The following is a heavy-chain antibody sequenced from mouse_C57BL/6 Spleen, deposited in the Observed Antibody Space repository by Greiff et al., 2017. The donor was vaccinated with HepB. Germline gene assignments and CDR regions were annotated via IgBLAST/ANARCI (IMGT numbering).Heavy chain of an antibody. Sequence: VKLMESGPGLVAPSQSLSITCTVSGFSLTSYGVHWVRQPPGKGLEWLVVIWSDGSTTYNSALKSRQSISKDNPKSQVSSKMNSLQTDDTAMDYRARHRVNGDGAMDYWGQGTSVTVSS. CDR3: ARHRVNGDGAMDY. CDR1: GFSLTSYG. CDR2: IWSDGST. D-gene: IGHD4-1*01. J-gene: IGHJ4*01. V-gene: IGHV2-6-1*01.